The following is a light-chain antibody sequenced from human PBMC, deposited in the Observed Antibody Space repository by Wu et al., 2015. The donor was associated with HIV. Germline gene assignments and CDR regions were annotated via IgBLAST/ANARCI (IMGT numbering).Light chain of an antibody. V-gene: IGKV3-15*01. CDR3: QQYNNWLT. J-gene: IGKJ4*01. CDR1: QSVSSN. CDR2: GAS. Sequence: GERATLSCRASQSVSSNLAWYQQKPGQAPRLLIYGASTRATGIPARFSGSGSGTEFTLTISSMQSEDFAVYYCQQYNNWLTFGGGTKVGIK.